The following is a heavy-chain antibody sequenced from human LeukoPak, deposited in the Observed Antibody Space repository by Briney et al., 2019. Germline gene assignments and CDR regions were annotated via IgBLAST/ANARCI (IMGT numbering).Heavy chain of an antibody. CDR3: ARWMTTVITPDY. CDR1: GYTFTDYY. CDR2: INPNSGGT. V-gene: IGHV1-2*02. D-gene: IGHD4-11*01. Sequence: ASVKVSCKASGYTFTDYYMHWVRQAPGQGLEWMGWINPNSGGTSYAQNFQGRLTMTRDTSVSTAYMEASSLRSDDTAVYYCARWMTTVITPDYWGQGTLVTVSS. J-gene: IGHJ4*02.